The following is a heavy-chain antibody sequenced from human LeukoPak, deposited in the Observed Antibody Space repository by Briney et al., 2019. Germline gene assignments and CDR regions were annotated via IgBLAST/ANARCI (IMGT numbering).Heavy chain of an antibody. CDR1: GFTFSSYA. Sequence: GGSLRLSCAASGFTFSSYAMSWVRQAPGKGLEWVSAISGSGGSTYYADSVKGRFTISRDNSKNTLYLQMNSLRAEDAAVYYCAKDESGWDYFDYWGQGTLVTVSS. V-gene: IGHV3-23*01. CDR3: AKDESGWDYFDY. CDR2: ISGSGGST. J-gene: IGHJ4*02. D-gene: IGHD6-19*01.